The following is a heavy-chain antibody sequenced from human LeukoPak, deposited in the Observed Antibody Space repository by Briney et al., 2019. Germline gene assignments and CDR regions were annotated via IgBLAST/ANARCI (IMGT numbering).Heavy chain of an antibody. CDR1: GFTFTNNW. J-gene: IGHJ5*02. D-gene: IGHD5-12*01. V-gene: IGHV3-7*01. Sequence: GGSLRLSCAASGFTFTNNWMSWFRQAPGKGLEWVANVSGDGSETHYLDSVKGRFTISRDNAKNLVDLQMNNLRGEETAVYYRARGRGWMAPWRERTLLT. CDR3: ARGRGWMAP. CDR2: VSGDGSET.